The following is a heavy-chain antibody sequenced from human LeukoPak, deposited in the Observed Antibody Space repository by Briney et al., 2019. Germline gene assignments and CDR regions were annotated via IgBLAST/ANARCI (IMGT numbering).Heavy chain of an antibody. Sequence: PGGSLRLSCAASGFTFSGSAMHWVRQASGKGLEWVGLIRSKSNNYATAYAASVKGRFTISRDDSRNTAYLQMSSLRAEDTAVYYCARESQNWGSDWYYYYGMDVWGQGTTVTVSS. V-gene: IGHV3-73*01. CDR3: ARESQNWGSDWYYYYGMDV. D-gene: IGHD7-27*01. CDR2: IRSKSNNYAT. J-gene: IGHJ6*02. CDR1: GFTFSGSA.